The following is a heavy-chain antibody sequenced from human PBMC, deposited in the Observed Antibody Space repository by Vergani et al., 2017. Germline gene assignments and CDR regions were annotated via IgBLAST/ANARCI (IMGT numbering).Heavy chain of an antibody. CDR2: ISGSGGST. CDR3: AKGGVVVPAAREPFDY. Sequence: EVQLVESGGGLVQPGGSLRLSCAASGFTFSSYAMSWVRQAPGKGLEWVSAISGSGGSTYYADSVKGRFTISRDNSKNTLYLQMNSLRAEDTAVYYCAKGGVVVPAAREPFDYWGQGTLVTVSS. J-gene: IGHJ4*02. D-gene: IGHD2-2*01. V-gene: IGHV3-23*04. CDR1: GFTFSSYA.